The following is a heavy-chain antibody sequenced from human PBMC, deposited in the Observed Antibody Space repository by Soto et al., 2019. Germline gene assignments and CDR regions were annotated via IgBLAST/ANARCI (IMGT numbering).Heavy chain of an antibody. J-gene: IGHJ6*03. CDR3: AAQRPNRYYYYYMDV. Sequence: ASVKVSCKASVFTFTSSAMQWVRQARGQRLEWIGWICVGRGKTNYAQKFQERVTITRDMSTSTAYMGPSSLRSEDTAVYYCAAQRPNRYYYYYMDVWGKGTTVTVSS. CDR1: VFTFTSSA. V-gene: IGHV1-58*02. CDR2: ICVGRGKT.